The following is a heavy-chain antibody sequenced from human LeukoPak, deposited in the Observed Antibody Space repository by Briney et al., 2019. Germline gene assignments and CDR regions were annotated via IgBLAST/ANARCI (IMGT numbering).Heavy chain of an antibody. CDR3: AADDYGDYEYAFDI. D-gene: IGHD4-17*01. V-gene: IGHV1-58*02. CDR2: IVVGSGNT. CDR1: GFTFTSSA. J-gene: IGHJ3*02. Sequence: SVKVSCKASGFTFTSSAMQWVRQARGQRLEWIGWIVVGSGNTNYAQKFQERVTITRDMSTSTAYMELSSLRSEDTAVYYCAADDYGDYEYAFDIWGQGTMVTVSS.